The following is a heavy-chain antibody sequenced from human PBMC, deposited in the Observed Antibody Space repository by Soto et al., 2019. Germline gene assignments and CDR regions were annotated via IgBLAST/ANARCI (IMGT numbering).Heavy chain of an antibody. CDR3: VASLAASGLNWLDP. V-gene: IGHV4-4*07. J-gene: IGHJ5*02. Sequence: SETLSLTCIVSGGSISEKYWNWVRQPPGKGLEWIGLIFANGHTDYNPSLKSRVTMSVDASKNQFSLRLTSMTAADTAVYYCVASLAASGLNWLDPWGRGTLVTV. D-gene: IGHD6-13*01. CDR2: IFANGHT. CDR1: GGSISEKY.